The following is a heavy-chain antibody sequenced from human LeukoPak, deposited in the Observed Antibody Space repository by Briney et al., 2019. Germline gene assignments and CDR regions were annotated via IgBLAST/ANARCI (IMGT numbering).Heavy chain of an antibody. CDR2: IYHSGST. D-gene: IGHD3-22*01. CDR3: ARVGAYYYDSSGYPSESWFDP. V-gene: IGHV4-30-2*01. Sequence: PSQTLSLTCAVSGGSISSGGYSWSWIRQPPGKGLEWIGYIYHSGSTYYNPSLKSRVTISEDRSKNQFSLKLSSVTAADTAVYYCARVGAYYYDSSGYPSESWFDPWGQGTLVTVSS. CDR1: GGSISSGGYS. J-gene: IGHJ5*02.